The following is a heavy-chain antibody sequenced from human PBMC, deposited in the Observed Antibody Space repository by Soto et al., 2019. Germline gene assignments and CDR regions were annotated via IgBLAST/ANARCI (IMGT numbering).Heavy chain of an antibody. V-gene: IGHV1-18*01. CDR3: ARLRGRGGDYYGLDV. D-gene: IGHD5-12*01. J-gene: IGHJ6*02. Sequence: QVQLVQSGAEVKKPGASVKVSCKASGYTFTSYGISWVRQAPGQGLEWMGWISAYNGNTNYAQKLQGRVTMTTDTSXNTAYKELRSLRSDDTAVYYWARLRGRGGDYYGLDVWGHGTTVTVSS. CDR2: ISAYNGNT. CDR1: GYTFTSYG.